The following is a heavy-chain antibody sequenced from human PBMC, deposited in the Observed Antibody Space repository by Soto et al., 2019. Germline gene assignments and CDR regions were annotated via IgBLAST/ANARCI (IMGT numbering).Heavy chain of an antibody. V-gene: IGHV3-33*01. Sequence: GGSLRLSCAASGFTFSSYGMHWVRQAPGKGLEWVAVIWYDGSNKYYADSVKGRFTISRDNSKNTLYLQMNSLRAEDTAVYYCARDRLYSSSWWKIDYWGQGTLVTVSS. D-gene: IGHD6-13*01. CDR1: GFTFSSYG. CDR3: ARDRLYSSSWWKIDY. J-gene: IGHJ4*02. CDR2: IWYDGSNK.